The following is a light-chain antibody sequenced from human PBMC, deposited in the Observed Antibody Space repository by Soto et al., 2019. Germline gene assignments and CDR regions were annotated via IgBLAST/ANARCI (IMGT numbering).Light chain of an antibody. CDR3: CSYAGSRSLV. Sequence: QSALTQPRSVSGSPGESVTISCTGTSSDIGAYNYVFWYRQYPGKSPKLMIYDVYKRPSGVPDRFSGSKSAKTASLTISGLQTEDEADYHCCSYAGSRSLVFGGGTKVTVL. V-gene: IGLV2-11*01. J-gene: IGLJ3*02. CDR1: SSDIGAYNY. CDR2: DVY.